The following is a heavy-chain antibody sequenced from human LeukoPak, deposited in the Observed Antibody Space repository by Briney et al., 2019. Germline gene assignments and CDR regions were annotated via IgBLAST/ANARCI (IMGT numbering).Heavy chain of an antibody. J-gene: IGHJ3*02. CDR2: INWNGGST. D-gene: IGHD6-6*01. V-gene: IGHV3-20*03. CDR1: GFTFYDYG. Sequence: VGSLRLSFAASGFTFYDYGMSWVRQAPGKGLEWVSGINWNGGSTGYADSVKGRFTISRDNAKNSLYLQMNSLRAEDTALYYCARDKEQLGAFDIWGQGTMVTVSS. CDR3: ARDKEQLGAFDI.